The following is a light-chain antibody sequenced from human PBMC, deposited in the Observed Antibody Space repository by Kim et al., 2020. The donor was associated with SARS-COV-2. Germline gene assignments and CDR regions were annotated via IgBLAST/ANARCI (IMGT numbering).Light chain of an antibody. CDR3: ATWDDRLKGVV. CDR1: SSNIGGNT. CDR2: RND. Sequence: QSVLTQPPSASGTPGQRVTMSCTGSSSNIGGNTVTWYQQFPGTAPKVVISRNDERPSGLSDRFSGSKSGTSASLAISGLQSEDEADYYCATWDDRLKGVVFGGGTRLTV. J-gene: IGLJ3*02. V-gene: IGLV1-44*01.